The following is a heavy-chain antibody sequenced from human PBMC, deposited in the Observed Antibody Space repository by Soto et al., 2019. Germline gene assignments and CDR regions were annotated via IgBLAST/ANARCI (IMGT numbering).Heavy chain of an antibody. CDR1: GFTFSDYY. D-gene: IGHD6-13*01. Sequence: GGSLRLSCAASGFTFSDYYMTWIRQAPGKGLKWVSFISGSRNYTDYADSVKGRFTISRDNSKNTLYLQMNSLRAEDTAVYYCAGAGSSWYRNGMDVWGQGTTVTVSS. CDR3: AGAGSSWYRNGMDV. J-gene: IGHJ6*02. CDR2: ISGSRNYT. V-gene: IGHV3-11*06.